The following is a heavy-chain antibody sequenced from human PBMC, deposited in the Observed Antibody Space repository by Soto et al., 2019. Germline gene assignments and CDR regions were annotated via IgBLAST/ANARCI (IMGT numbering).Heavy chain of an antibody. Sequence: GGSLRLSCAASGFTFSSYAMSWVRQAPGEGLEWVSAISGSGGSTYYADSVKGRFTISRDNSKNTLYLQMNSLRAEDTAVYYCAKGFRYCSGGSCFGAFDIWGQGTMVTVSS. CDR3: AKGFRYCSGGSCFGAFDI. D-gene: IGHD2-15*01. V-gene: IGHV3-23*01. CDR2: ISGSGGST. J-gene: IGHJ3*02. CDR1: GFTFSSYA.